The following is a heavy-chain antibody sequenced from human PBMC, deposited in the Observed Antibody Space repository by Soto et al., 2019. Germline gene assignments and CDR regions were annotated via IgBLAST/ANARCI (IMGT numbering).Heavy chain of an antibody. Sequence: ASVKVSCKASGYTFTNYGVSWVRQAPGQGLEWMGWISTDNGNTYYAQKFQGRVTMTTDTSTNTAYMDLRRLRSDDTAVYYCASDDTVNTRNLDYWGQGTLVTVSS. J-gene: IGHJ4*02. CDR1: GYTFTNYG. V-gene: IGHV1-18*04. D-gene: IGHD4-17*01. CDR2: ISTDNGNT. CDR3: ASDDTVNTRNLDY.